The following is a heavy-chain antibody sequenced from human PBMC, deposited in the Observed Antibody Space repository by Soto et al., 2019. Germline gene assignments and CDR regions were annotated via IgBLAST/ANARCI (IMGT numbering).Heavy chain of an antibody. V-gene: IGHV3-21*01. J-gene: IGHJ6*02. CDR1: GFTFSSYS. Sequence: TGGSLRLSCAASGFTFSSYSVNWVRQAPGKGLEWVSSISSSSSYIYYADSVKGRFTISRDNAKNSLYLQMNSLRAEDTAVYYCARANYYYYGMDVWGQGTTVTVSS. CDR2: ISSSSSYI. CDR3: ARANYYYYGMDV.